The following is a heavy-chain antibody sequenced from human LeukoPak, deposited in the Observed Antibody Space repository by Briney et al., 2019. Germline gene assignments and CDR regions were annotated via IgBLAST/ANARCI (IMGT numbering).Heavy chain of an antibody. CDR3: AKGIPRFGLLDAFDI. CDR1: GYSFTSYW. Sequence: GESLKISCKGSGYSFTSYWIGWVRQMPGKGLEWVAVTSHDGSSKYYADSVKGRFTISRDNSKNTLYLQTNTLRTEDTAVYYCAKGIPRFGLLDAFDIWGQGTMVSVSS. J-gene: IGHJ3*02. D-gene: IGHD1-26*01. V-gene: IGHV3-30*18. CDR2: TSHDGSSK.